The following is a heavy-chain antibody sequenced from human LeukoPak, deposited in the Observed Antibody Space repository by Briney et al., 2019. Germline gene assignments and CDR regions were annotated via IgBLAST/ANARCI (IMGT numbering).Heavy chain of an antibody. CDR1: GYTFTNYG. D-gene: IGHD6-6*01. V-gene: IGHV1-18*01. CDR3: ARTAARRFDY. Sequence: ASVKVSCKASGYTFTNYGISWVRQAPGQGLEWMGWISAYNGNTTYAQKFQGRVTMTRDTSTSTVYMELSSLRSDDTAVYYCARTAARRFDYWGQGTLVTVSS. CDR2: ISAYNGNT. J-gene: IGHJ4*02.